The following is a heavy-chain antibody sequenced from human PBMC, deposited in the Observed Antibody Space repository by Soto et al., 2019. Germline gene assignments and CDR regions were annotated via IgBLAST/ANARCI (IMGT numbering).Heavy chain of an antibody. V-gene: IGHV1-69*12. D-gene: IGHD6-19*01. CDR3: ARERRMRSRGHYYYYYGMDV. J-gene: IGHJ6*02. CDR2: IIPIFGTA. CDR1: GGTFSSYA. Sequence: QVQLVQSGAEVKKTGSSVKVSCKASGGTFSSYAISWVRHAPGQGLEWIGGIIPIFGTANYAQKFQGRVTITADESTSTAYMELSSMRSADTAVYYCARERRMRSRGHYYYYYGMDVWDQGTTVTVSS.